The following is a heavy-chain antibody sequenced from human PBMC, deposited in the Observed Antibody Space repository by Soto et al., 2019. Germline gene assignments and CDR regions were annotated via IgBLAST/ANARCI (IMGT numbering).Heavy chain of an antibody. V-gene: IGHV3-11*01. J-gene: IGHJ6*03. CDR2: ISSSGSTI. CDR1: GSTFSDCY. Sequence: GGCVRLSCAASGSTFSDCYMSWIRQAPGKGLEWVSYISSSGSTIYYADSVKGRFTISRDNAKNSLYLQMNSLRAEDTAVYYCARTMVRGVMTLQHYYYMDVWGKGTTVTVSS. CDR3: ARTMVRGVMTLQHYYYMDV. D-gene: IGHD3-10*01.